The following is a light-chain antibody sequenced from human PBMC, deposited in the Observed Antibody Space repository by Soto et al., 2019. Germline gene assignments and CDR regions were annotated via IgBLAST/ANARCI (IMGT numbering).Light chain of an antibody. Sequence: QSVLTQPASVSGSPGQSITISCGGTSRDIGAYNLVSWYQQPPGKAPKLLIYEVRNRPSGISYRFSGSKSGTTASLTISSLLPDDEADYYCSAYTARSTLVFGGGTKVTVL. CDR2: EVR. CDR3: SAYTARSTLV. CDR1: SRDIGAYNL. V-gene: IGLV2-14*01. J-gene: IGLJ2*01.